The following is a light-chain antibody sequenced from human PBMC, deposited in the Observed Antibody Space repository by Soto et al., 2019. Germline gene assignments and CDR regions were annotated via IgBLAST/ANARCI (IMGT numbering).Light chain of an antibody. CDR2: GAS. Sequence: ETVMTQSPATLSVSPGERATLSFRASQSVSSNLAWYQQKPGQAPRLLIYGASTRATGIPARFSGSGPGTEFTLTISSLQSEDFAVYYCQQYNDWPPLTFGGGTKVDIK. CDR1: QSVSSN. J-gene: IGKJ4*01. V-gene: IGKV3-15*01. CDR3: QQYNDWPPLT.